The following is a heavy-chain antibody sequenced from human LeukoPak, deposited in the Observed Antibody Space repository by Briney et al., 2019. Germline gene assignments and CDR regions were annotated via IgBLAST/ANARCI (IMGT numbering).Heavy chain of an antibody. V-gene: IGHV3-64D*09. D-gene: IGHD3-10*01. Sequence: GGSLRLSCSASGFTFSGYAMHSVRQAPGKGLEYVSAISSNGGSTYYADSVKGRFTISRDNSKNTLYLQMSTLRAEDTAVYYCVKDPTYYYCSGSYPFDYWGQGTLVTVSS. CDR1: GFTFSGYA. CDR2: ISSNGGST. J-gene: IGHJ4*02. CDR3: VKDPTYYYCSGSYPFDY.